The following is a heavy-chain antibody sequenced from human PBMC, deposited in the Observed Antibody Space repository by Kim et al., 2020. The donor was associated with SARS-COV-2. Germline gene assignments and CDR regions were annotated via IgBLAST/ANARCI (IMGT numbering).Heavy chain of an antibody. Sequence: ASVKVSCKASGYTFTSYAMHWVRQAPGQRLEWMGWINAGNGNTKYSQKFQGRVTITRDTSASTAYMELSSLRSEDTAVYYCARGYYGSGSYYTLLYYWGQGTLVTVSS. J-gene: IGHJ4*02. CDR3: ARGYYGSGSYYTLLYY. D-gene: IGHD3-10*01. V-gene: IGHV1-3*01. CDR1: GYTFTSYA. CDR2: INAGNGNT.